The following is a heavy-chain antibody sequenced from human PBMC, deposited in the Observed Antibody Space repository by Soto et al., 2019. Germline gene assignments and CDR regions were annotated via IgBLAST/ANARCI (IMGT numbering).Heavy chain of an antibody. D-gene: IGHD2-15*01. CDR3: ARKQGYCSGGSCYLSVPDAFDI. CDR1: GGSFSGYY. J-gene: IGHJ3*02. Sequence: QVQLQQWGAGLLKPSETLSLTCAVYGGSFSGYYWSWIRQPPGKGLEWIGEINHSGSTNYNPSLKSRVTISVDTSKNQFSLKLSSGTAADTAVYYCARKQGYCSGGSCYLSVPDAFDIWGQGTMVTVSS. V-gene: IGHV4-34*01. CDR2: INHSGST.